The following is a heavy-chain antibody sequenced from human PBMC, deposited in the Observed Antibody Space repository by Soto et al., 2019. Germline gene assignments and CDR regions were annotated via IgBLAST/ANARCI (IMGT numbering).Heavy chain of an antibody. D-gene: IGHD4-17*01. CDR2: IYYTGST. CDR1: GGSISSYY. CDR3: ARVGWTTVGYYFDY. V-gene: IGHV4-59*01. Sequence: SETLSVTCTVSGGSISSYYWSWIRQSPGKGLEWIGYIYYTGSTNYNPSLKSRVTISVDTSKNQFSLKLSSVTAADTAVYYCARVGWTTVGYYFDYWGQGTLVTVSS. J-gene: IGHJ4*02.